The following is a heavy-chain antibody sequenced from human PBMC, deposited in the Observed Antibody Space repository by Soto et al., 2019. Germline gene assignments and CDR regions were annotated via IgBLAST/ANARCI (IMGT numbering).Heavy chain of an antibody. D-gene: IGHD2-15*01. J-gene: IGHJ4*02. CDR2: ISAHNGNT. Sequence: QVHLVQSGAEVKKPGASVKVSCKASGYTFTSYGITWVRQAPGQGLEWMGWISAHNGNTDYAQKLQGRVIVTRDTSTSTAYMELRSMISDDTAVYYYARGWYGDYRGQGAQVTVSS. CDR3: ARGWYGDY. V-gene: IGHV1-18*01. CDR1: GYTFTSYG.